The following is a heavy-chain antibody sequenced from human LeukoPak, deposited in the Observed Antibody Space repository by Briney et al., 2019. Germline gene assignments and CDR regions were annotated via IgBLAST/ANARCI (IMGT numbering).Heavy chain of an antibody. CDR1: GYTFTSYG. Sequence: GASVKVSCKASGYTFTSYGISWVRQAPGQGLEWMGWISAYNGNTNYAQKLQGRVTTTTDTSTSTAYMELRSLRSDDTAVYYCASVQWPLPLGAFDIWGQGTMVTVSS. CDR3: ASVQWPLPLGAFDI. CDR2: ISAYNGNT. J-gene: IGHJ3*02. V-gene: IGHV1-18*01. D-gene: IGHD6-19*01.